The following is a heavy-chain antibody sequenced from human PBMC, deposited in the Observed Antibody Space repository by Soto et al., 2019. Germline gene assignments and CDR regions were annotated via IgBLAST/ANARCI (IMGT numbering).Heavy chain of an antibody. J-gene: IGHJ5*02. CDR2: INAGNGNT. CDR3: ARDLLARRYSGSYVRFDP. CDR1: GYTFTSYA. V-gene: IGHV1-3*01. D-gene: IGHD1-26*01. Sequence: GASVKVSCKASGYTFTSYAMHWVRQAPGQRLEWMGWINAGNGNTKYSQKFQGRVTITRDTSASTAYMELRSLRSDDTAVYYCARDLLARRYSGSYVRFDPWGQGTLVTVSS.